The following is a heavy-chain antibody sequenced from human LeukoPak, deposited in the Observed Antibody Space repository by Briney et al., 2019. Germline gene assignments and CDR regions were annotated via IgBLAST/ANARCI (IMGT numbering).Heavy chain of an antibody. Sequence: GGSLRLSCAASGFTFSSYSMNWVRQAPGKGLEWVSYISSSSSTIYYADSVEGRFTISRDNAKNSLYLQMNSLRAEDTAVYYCAREGVSSSWYVAFDIWGQGTMVTVSS. CDR1: GFTFSSYS. CDR2: ISSSSSTI. CDR3: AREGVSSSWYVAFDI. D-gene: IGHD6-13*01. J-gene: IGHJ3*02. V-gene: IGHV3-48*01.